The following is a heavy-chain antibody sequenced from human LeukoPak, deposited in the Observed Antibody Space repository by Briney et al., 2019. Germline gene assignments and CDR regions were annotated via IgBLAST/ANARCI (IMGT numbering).Heavy chain of an antibody. CDR1: GGSISSYY. D-gene: IGHD6-19*01. V-gene: IGHV4-59*01. CDR2: IYYTGST. Sequence: SETLSLTCTVSGGSISSYYWSWIRQPPGKGLEWIGYIYYTGSTNYNPSLKSRVTISVDTSKNQFSLKLSSVTAADTAVYYCARHSSGSGEAFQYWGQGTPVTVSS. CDR3: ARHSSGSGEAFQY. J-gene: IGHJ4*02.